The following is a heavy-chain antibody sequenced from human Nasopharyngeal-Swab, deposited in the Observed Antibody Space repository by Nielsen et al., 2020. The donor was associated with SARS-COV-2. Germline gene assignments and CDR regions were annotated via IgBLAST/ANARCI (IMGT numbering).Heavy chain of an antibody. V-gene: IGHV3-7*04. CDR1: GFPFSNYY. CDR3: ARDYASGAYASSP. D-gene: IGHD3-10*01. Sequence: GGSLRLSCEGSGFPFSNYYMRWVRQAPGKGLECVANIEPDGSGKQYVDSVQGRFTISRDNAKNSLFLQMNSLRVEDTAVYYCARDYASGAYASSPWGQGTLVTVSS. J-gene: IGHJ5*02. CDR2: IEPDGSGK.